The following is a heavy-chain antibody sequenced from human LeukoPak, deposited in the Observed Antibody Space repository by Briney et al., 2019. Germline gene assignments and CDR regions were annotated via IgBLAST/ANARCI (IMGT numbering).Heavy chain of an antibody. Sequence: GESLNISCKGSGYSFTSYWIGWVRQMPGKGLEWMGIIYPGDSDTRYSPSFRGQVTISADKSISTAYLQWSSLKASDTAMYYCARPRRRDYYDSSGAFDYWGQGTLVAVSS. V-gene: IGHV5-51*01. J-gene: IGHJ4*02. CDR1: GYSFTSYW. CDR3: ARPRRRDYYDSSGAFDY. CDR2: IYPGDSDT. D-gene: IGHD3-22*01.